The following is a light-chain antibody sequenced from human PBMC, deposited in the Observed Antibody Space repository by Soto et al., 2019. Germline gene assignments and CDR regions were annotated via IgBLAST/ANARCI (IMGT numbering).Light chain of an antibody. CDR2: AVS. J-gene: IGLJ2*01. V-gene: IGLV2-14*01. CDR1: SSDVGGYNY. Sequence: QSALTQPASVSGSPGQSITISCTGTSSDVGGYNYVSWYQQHPGKAPKGIIYAVSNRPSGVSNRFSGSKSGNTASLTISGLQAEDEAEYDCSSYTSSSTLVVFGGGTKVTVL. CDR3: SSYTSSSTLVV.